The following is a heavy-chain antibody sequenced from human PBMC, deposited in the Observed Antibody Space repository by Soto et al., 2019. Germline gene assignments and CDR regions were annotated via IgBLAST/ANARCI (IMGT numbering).Heavy chain of an antibody. CDR1: GFTFSSNW. V-gene: IGHV3-7*03. CDR3: ARNRRYYFDY. J-gene: IGHJ4*02. CDR2: IKQDGSEK. Sequence: EVQLVESGGGLVQPGGSLRLSCAASGFTFSSNWMSWVRQAPGKGLEWVANIKQDGSEKYYVDSVKGRFTISRDNAKNSLYLQMNSLRAEDTAVYYCARNRRYYFDYWGQGTLVTVSS.